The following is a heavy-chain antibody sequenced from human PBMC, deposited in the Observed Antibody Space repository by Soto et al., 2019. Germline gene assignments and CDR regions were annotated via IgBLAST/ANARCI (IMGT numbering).Heavy chain of an antibody. CDR2: ISFDGNYK. CDR1: GFTFSSYG. J-gene: IGHJ4*01. D-gene: IGHD3-22*01. Sequence: GGSLRLSCVGSGFTFSSYGMHWVRQAPGKGLEWLAVISFDGNYKYHTNYVKGRFTISRNNSKNTLYLQMNRLSADDTAVYYCAKGRYSSNYYTILDYWG. CDR3: AKGRYSSNYYTILDY. V-gene: IGHV3-30*18.